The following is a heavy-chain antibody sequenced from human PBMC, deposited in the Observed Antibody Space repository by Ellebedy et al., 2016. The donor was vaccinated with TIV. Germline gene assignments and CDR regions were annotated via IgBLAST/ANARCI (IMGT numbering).Heavy chain of an antibody. J-gene: IGHJ6*02. CDR3: ARDNRYFDWSTAYYYYYYGMDV. V-gene: IGHV3-48*01. D-gene: IGHD3-9*01. CDR1: GFTFSSYS. Sequence: PGGSLRLSCAASGFTFSSYSMNWVRQAPGKGLEWVSYISSSSSTIYYADSVKGRFTISRDNAKNSLYLQMNSLRAEDTAVYYCARDNRYFDWSTAYYYYYYGMDVWGQGTTVTVSS. CDR2: ISSSSSTI.